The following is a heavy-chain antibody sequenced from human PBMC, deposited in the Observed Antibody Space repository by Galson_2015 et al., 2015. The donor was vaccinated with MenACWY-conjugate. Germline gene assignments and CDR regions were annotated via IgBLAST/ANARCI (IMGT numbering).Heavy chain of an antibody. CDR2: IYHTGST. D-gene: IGHD6-19*01. CDR3: ARGGGIAVAGD. V-gene: IGHV4-38-2*02. J-gene: IGHJ4*02. Sequence: ETLSLTCTVSGYSFSSGWYWTWIRQPPGKGLEWIASIYHTGSTSYNPSLKSRVSISIQTSNNQFSLNLNSVTAADTAMYYCARGGGIAVAGDWGQGTLVTVSS. CDR1: GYSFSSGWY.